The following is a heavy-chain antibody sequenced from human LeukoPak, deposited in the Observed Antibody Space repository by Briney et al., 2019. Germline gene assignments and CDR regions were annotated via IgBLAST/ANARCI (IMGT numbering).Heavy chain of an antibody. D-gene: IGHD2-21*02. V-gene: IGHV3-15*01. J-gene: IGHJ4*02. CDR2: IKSKTDGGTT. Sequence: GGSLRLSCAASGFTFSNAWMSWVRQVPGKGLEWVGRIKSKTDGGTTDYAAPVKGRFTISRDDSKNTLYLQMNSLKTEDTAVYYCTTDPHCGGDCSAYYYFDYWGQGTLVTVSS. CDR1: GFTFSNAW. CDR3: TTDPHCGGDCSAYYYFDY.